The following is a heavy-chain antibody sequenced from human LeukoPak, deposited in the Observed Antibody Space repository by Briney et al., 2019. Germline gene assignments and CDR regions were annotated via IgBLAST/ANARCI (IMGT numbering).Heavy chain of an antibody. D-gene: IGHD2-2*02. V-gene: IGHV4-34*01. CDR2: FDLCGNT. CDR3: ATGRNGVVPAPILGVGPWYNYHYMDV. Sequence: SETLSLTCVVYGGSFSGYYWTWIRQPPGKGLGGVGEFDLCGNTNYNPSLKSRVTMSVDTSKNQFSLMVSSVTAADTAVYYCATGRNGVVPAPILGVGPWYNYHYMDVWGKGTTVTVSS. J-gene: IGHJ6*03. CDR1: GGSFSGYY.